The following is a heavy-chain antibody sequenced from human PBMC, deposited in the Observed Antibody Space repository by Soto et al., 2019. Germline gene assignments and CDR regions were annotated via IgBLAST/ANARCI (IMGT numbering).Heavy chain of an antibody. CDR2: FYYSGNT. CDR1: GDSISDYY. J-gene: IGHJ6*02. CDR3: ARMYNSGFYRPEGDYFFYGMDV. V-gene: IGHV4-4*07. Sequence: SETLSLTCTVSGDSISDYYWSWIRQPAGKGLEWIGRFYYSGNTKSNPSLKSRVTMSADTSKNQFSLSLRSVTAADSAIYYCARMYNSGFYRPEGDYFFYGMDVWGRGTTVTVS. D-gene: IGHD6-19*01.